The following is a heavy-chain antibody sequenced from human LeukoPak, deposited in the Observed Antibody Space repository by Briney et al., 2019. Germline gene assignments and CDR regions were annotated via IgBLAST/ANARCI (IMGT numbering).Heavy chain of an antibody. Sequence: PSETLSLTCAVYGGSFSGYYWSWIRQPPGEGLEWIGEINHSGSTNYNPSLKSRVTISVDTSKNQFSLKLSSVTAADTAVYYCARGLRWLQSKRGFDYWGQGTLLTVSS. CDR2: INHSGST. CDR1: GGSFSGYY. V-gene: IGHV4-34*01. J-gene: IGHJ4*02. D-gene: IGHD5-24*01. CDR3: ARGLRWLQSKRGFDY.